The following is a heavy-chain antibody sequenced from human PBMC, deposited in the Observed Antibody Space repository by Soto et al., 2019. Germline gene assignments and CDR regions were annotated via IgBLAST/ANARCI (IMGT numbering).Heavy chain of an antibody. CDR2: IIPIFGTA. Sequence: SVKVSCKASGGTFSSYTISWVRQAPGQGLEWMGRIIPIFGTANYAQKFQGRVTITADESTSTAYMELSSLRSEDTAVYYCARDGGPDYYDSSGYYLDAFDIWGQGTMVTVSS. CDR3: ARDGGPDYYDSSGYYLDAFDI. J-gene: IGHJ3*02. D-gene: IGHD3-22*01. CDR1: GGTFSSYT. V-gene: IGHV1-69*15.